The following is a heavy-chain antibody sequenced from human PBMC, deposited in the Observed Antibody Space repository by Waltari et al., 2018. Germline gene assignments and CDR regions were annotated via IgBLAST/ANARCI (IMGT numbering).Heavy chain of an antibody. CDR1: GYSFTNYA. D-gene: IGHD2-2*01. CDR3: AREVVPPARVVVNWFDP. J-gene: IGHJ5*02. CDR2: INTNTGNP. V-gene: IGHV7-4-1*02. Sequence: QVQLVQSGSELKKPGASVKVSCKASGYSFTNYAINWIRQAPGQGLELMGWINTNTGNPVYGQGFTGRFGFSLDTSVNTAYLQINSLKAEDTAVYFCAREVVPPARVVVNWFDPWGQGTLVTVSS.